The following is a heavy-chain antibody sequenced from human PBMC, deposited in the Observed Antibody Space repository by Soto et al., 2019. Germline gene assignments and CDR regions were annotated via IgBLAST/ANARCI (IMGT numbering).Heavy chain of an antibody. J-gene: IGHJ6*02. CDR3: ARADSGDIVVVPAAAAYSLYYYGMDV. Sequence: QVQLVQSGAEVQKPGSSVKVSCKASGGTFSSYAISWVRQAPGQGLEWMGGIIPIFGTANYAQKFQGRVTITADESTSTAYMELSSLRSEDTAVYYCARADSGDIVVVPAAAAYSLYYYGMDVWGQGTTVTVSS. CDR2: IIPIFGTA. CDR1: GGTFSSYA. D-gene: IGHD2-2*01. V-gene: IGHV1-69*01.